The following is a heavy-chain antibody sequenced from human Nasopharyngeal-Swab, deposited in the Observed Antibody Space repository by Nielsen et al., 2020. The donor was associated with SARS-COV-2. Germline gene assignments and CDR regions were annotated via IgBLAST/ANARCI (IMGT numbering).Heavy chain of an antibody. CDR1: GFTVSSNY. CDR2: IYSGGST. CDR3: ARDRGGVYYYYGMDV. Sequence: GGSLRLSCAASGFTVSSNYMSWVRQAPGKGLEWVSVIYSGGSTYYADSVKGRFTISRDNSKNTLYLQMNGRRAEDTAVYYCARDRGGVYYYYGMDVWGQGTTVTVSS. J-gene: IGHJ6*02. V-gene: IGHV3-53*01. D-gene: IGHD3-10*01.